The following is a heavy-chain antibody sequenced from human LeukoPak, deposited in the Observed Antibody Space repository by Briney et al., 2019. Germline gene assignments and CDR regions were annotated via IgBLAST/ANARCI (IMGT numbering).Heavy chain of an antibody. CDR2: IFTSGST. D-gene: IGHD7-27*01. J-gene: IGHJ5*02. CDR3: ARDDGRLGIGWFDP. V-gene: IGHV4-61*02. CDR1: GGSMYNSSYY. Sequence: PSETLSLTCIVSGGSMYNSSYYWSWIRQPAGKGLEWIGRIFTSGSTNYNPSLKSRVTISVDTSKNQFSLKLSSVTAADTAVYYCARDDGRLGIGWFDPWGQGTLVTVSS.